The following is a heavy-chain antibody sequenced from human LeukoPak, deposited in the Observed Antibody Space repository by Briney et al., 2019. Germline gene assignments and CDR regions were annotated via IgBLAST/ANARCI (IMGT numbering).Heavy chain of an antibody. CDR2: ISRDGTIT. D-gene: IGHD2-15*01. J-gene: IGHJ1*01. CDR3: AKDVAARAEFLQH. Sequence: GGSLRLSCAASGFIFDEYIMHWVRQAPGKGLEWVSLISRDGTITTYADSVKGRFTISRDNNKNSLYLQMNSLRTEDTALYYCAKDVAARAEFLQHWGQGALVTVSS. V-gene: IGHV3-43*01. CDR1: GFIFDEYI.